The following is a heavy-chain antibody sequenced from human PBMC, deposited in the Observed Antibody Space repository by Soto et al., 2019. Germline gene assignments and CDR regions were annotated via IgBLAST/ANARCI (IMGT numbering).Heavy chain of an antibody. D-gene: IGHD5-12*01. Sequence: QVQLVQSGAEVKKPGSSVKVSCKASGGTFRSYAINWVRQAPGQGLEWMGGIIPGFGAANYAQKFQGRVTITADESTSTAYMELSSLRSEDTAVYYCASRSEDRDGYNFDYWGQGTLVTVSS. V-gene: IGHV1-69*12. CDR3: ASRSEDRDGYNFDY. CDR2: IIPGFGAA. J-gene: IGHJ4*02. CDR1: GGTFRSYA.